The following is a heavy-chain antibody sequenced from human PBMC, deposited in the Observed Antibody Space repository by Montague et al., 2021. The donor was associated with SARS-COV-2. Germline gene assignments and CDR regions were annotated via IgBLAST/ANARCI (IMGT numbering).Heavy chain of an antibody. CDR2: ITRDVSTT. Sequence: SLRLSCAASGFIFDDYAMHWVRQVPGKGLEWVALITRDVSTTSXXXSXXXRFXISRDNNKDSLYLQMTSLRTDDSAVSYCAHIVVVVAAVLDDVFDLWGQGTMVTVSS. CDR1: GFIFDDYA. V-gene: IGHV3-43*02. J-gene: IGHJ3*01. CDR3: AHIVVVVAAVLDDVFDL. D-gene: IGHD2-15*01.